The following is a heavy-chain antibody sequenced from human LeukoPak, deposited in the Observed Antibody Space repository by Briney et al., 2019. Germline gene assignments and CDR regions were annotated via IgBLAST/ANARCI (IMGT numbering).Heavy chain of an antibody. D-gene: IGHD2-2*01. CDR2: ISFDGTNK. J-gene: IGHJ4*02. CDR3: AREVDQYLDY. Sequence: PGGSLRLSCSASRFTFRSYAMHWVRQAPGKGLEWVAFISFDGTNKYYVDSVKGRFTISRDNSENTVTLQMHSLRVEDTAVYYCAREVDQYLDYWGQGTLVTVSS. CDR1: RFTFRSYA. V-gene: IGHV3-30*04.